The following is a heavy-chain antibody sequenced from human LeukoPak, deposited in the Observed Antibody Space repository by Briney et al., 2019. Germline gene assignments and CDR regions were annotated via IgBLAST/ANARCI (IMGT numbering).Heavy chain of an antibody. Sequence: PSETLSLTCTVSGCSISSYYWSWIRQPPGKRLEWIGRIYNSGSTNYNPSLKSRVTMSVDTSKNQFSLKLSSVTAAVTAVYYCARDRGIAAASDAFDIWGQGTMVTVSS. CDR3: ARDRGIAAASDAFDI. D-gene: IGHD6-13*01. CDR2: IYNSGST. V-gene: IGHV4-4*07. J-gene: IGHJ3*02. CDR1: GCSISSYY.